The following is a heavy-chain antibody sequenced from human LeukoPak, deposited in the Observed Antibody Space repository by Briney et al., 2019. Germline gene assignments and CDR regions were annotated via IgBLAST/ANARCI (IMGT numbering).Heavy chain of an antibody. CDR3: ARATQGSYADGMDV. CDR1: GGTFSSYA. Sequence: SVKVSCKASGGTFSSYAISWVRQAPGQGLEWMGRIIPILGIANYAQKFQGKVTITADKSTSTAYMELSSLRSEDTAVYYCARATQGSYADGMDVWGQGTTVTVSS. V-gene: IGHV1-69*04. CDR2: IIPILGIA. J-gene: IGHJ6*02. D-gene: IGHD4-17*01.